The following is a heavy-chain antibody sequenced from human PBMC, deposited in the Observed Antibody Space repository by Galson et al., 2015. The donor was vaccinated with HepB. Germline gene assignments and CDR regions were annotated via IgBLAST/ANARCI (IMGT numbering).Heavy chain of an antibody. V-gene: IGHV1-18*01. J-gene: IGHJ4*02. Sequence: SVKVSCKASGYTFTSYGISWVRQAPGQGLEWMGWISVHNGNTKYAQNPQGRVTMTTDTSTSTAYMELKSLRSDDTAVYYCARGRPYYDFWSGSPYYFDYWGQGTLVTVSS. CDR1: GYTFTSYG. D-gene: IGHD3-3*01. CDR2: ISVHNGNT. CDR3: ARGRPYYDFWSGSPYYFDY.